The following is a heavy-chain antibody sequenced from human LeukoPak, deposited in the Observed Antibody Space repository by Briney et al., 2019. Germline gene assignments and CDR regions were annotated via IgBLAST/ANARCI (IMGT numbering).Heavy chain of an antibody. D-gene: IGHD3-22*01. J-gene: IGHJ4*02. CDR1: GYTFTGAY. CDR2: VNPNSGDT. CDR3: AREKTYYDSSGYYVDSGYYFDY. V-gene: IGHV1-2*06. Sequence: GSSVKVPCRASGYTFTGAYIHWVRQAPGHGLEWMGRVNPNSGDTDYRQKFQGRVTMTRDTSTSTVYMELSSLRSEDTAVYYCAREKTYYDSSGYYVDSGYYFDYWGQGTLVTVSS.